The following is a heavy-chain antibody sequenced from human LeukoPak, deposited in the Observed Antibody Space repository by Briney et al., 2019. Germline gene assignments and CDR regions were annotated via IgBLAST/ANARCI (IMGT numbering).Heavy chain of an antibody. J-gene: IGHJ4*02. D-gene: IGHD3-16*01. CDR3: ASGGRISS. CDR2: ISPSGSSI. V-gene: IGHV3-48*03. CDR1: GFTFSSYE. Sequence: GGSLRLSCAAPGFTFSSYEMNWVRQAPGKGLEWVSYISPSGSSIYYADSVKGRFTISRDNAKNSLFLQMNSLRAEDTAVYYCASGGRISSWGQGTLVTVSS.